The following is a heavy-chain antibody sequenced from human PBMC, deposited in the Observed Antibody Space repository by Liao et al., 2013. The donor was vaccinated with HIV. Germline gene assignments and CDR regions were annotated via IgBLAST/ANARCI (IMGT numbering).Heavy chain of an antibody. J-gene: IGHJ6*03. V-gene: IGHV4-30-4*08. D-gene: IGHD2-21*01. CDR2: IYFSGST. Sequence: QVHLQESGPGLVKPSQTLSLTCTVSGGSISGGDYYWSWIRQPPGKGLEWIGYIYFSGSTSYNSSLKSRVTISVDTSKNQFSLKLSSVTAADTAVYYCARVKRDFFYSIDVWGNGTTVAVSS. CDR3: ARVKRDFFYSIDV. CDR1: GGSISGGDYY.